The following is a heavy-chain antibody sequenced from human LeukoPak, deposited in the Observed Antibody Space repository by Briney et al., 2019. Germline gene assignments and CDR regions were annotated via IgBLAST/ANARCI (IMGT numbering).Heavy chain of an antibody. D-gene: IGHD3-10*02. CDR3: AELGITMIGGV. J-gene: IGHJ6*04. CDR1: AFTFSSYE. V-gene: IGHV3-48*03. Sequence: GGSLRLSCAASAFTFSSYEMNWVRQAPGKGLEWVSYISSSGSTIYYADSVKGRFTISRDNAKNSLYLRMNSLRAEDTAVYYCAELGITMIGGVWGKGTTVTISS. CDR2: ISSSGSTI.